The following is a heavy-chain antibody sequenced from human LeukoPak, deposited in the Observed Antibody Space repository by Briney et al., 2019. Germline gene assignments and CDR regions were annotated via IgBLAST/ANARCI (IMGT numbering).Heavy chain of an antibody. D-gene: IGHD1-20*01. CDR3: ARDGHNWNDRAPYNWFDP. CDR1: GGSISSYY. V-gene: IGHV4-4*07. CDR2: IYTSGST. J-gene: IGHJ5*02. Sequence: NPSETLSLTCTVSGGSISSYYWSWIRQPAGKGLEWIGRIYTSGSTNYNPSLKSRVTMSVDTSKNQFSLKLSSVTAADTAVYYCARDGHNWNDRAPYNWFDPWGQGTLVTVSS.